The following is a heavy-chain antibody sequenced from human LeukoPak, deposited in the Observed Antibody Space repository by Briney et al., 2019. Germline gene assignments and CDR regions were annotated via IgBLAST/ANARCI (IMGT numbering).Heavy chain of an antibody. Sequence: PGGSLRLSCAASGFTFSRYWMHWVRHAPGKGLMWVSRISPDGSTTLYADSVKGRFTISRDNAKNTLCLQMNSLRAEDTAVYFCVRASLVATGIPGSWGQGILVSVSS. J-gene: IGHJ5*02. D-gene: IGHD2-21*02. CDR2: ISPDGSTT. CDR3: VRASLVATGIPGS. CDR1: GFTFSRYW. V-gene: IGHV3-74*03.